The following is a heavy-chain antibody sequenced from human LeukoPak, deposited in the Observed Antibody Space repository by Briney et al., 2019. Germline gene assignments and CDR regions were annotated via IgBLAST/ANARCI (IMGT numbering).Heavy chain of an antibody. D-gene: IGHD6-13*01. Sequence: PSETLSLTCTVSGGSISSYYWSWIRQPAGKGLEWIGRIYSSGSTNYNPSLKSRVTMSVDTSKNQFSLKLSSVTAADTAVYYCARGRTAVAGYYGMDVWGQGTTVTVSS. CDR1: GGSISSYY. CDR3: ARGRTAVAGYYGMDV. CDR2: IYSSGST. J-gene: IGHJ6*02. V-gene: IGHV4-4*07.